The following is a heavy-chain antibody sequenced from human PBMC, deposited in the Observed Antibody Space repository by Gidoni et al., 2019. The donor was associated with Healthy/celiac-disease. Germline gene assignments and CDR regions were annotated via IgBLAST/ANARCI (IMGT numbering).Heavy chain of an antibody. D-gene: IGHD3-22*01. V-gene: IGHV1-46*01. CDR2: INPSGGST. CDR1: GYTFTSYY. Sequence: QMQLVQSGAEVKKPGASVKVSCKASGYTFTSYYMHWVRQAPGQGLEWRGIINPSGGSTSYAQKFQGRVTMTRDTSTSTVYMELSSLRSEDTAVYYCARVGKYYYDSSGYYNPWGQGTLVTVSS. CDR3: ARVGKYYYDSSGYYNP. J-gene: IGHJ5*02.